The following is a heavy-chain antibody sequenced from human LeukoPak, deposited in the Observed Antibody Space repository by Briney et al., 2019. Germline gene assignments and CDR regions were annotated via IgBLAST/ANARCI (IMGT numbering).Heavy chain of an antibody. V-gene: IGHV4-59*12. J-gene: IGHJ4*02. CDR3: ARDGSGSSWSFRGITGASSDY. D-gene: IGHD1-20*01. CDR1: GGSISGYY. Sequence: SETLSLTCTVSGGSISGYYWSWIRQPPGKGLEWIGYIYYSGSTNYNPSLKSRVTISVDTSKNQFSLKLSSVTAADTAVYYCARDGSGSSWSFRGITGASSDYWGQGTLVTVSS. CDR2: IYYSGST.